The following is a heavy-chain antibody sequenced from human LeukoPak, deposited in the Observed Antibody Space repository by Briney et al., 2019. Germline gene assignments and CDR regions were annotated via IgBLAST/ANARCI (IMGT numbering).Heavy chain of an antibody. CDR3: VKDRSGSYTFDY. CDR2: ITTNGGTT. V-gene: IGHV3-64D*09. Sequence: AGGSLRLSCSASGFTFSTYAMHWIRQAPGKGLEFVSAITTNGGTTYYADSVKGRFTISRDNSRNTLYLQMSSLRAEDTALYYCVKDRSGSYTFDYWGQGTLVTVSS. CDR1: GFTFSTYA. J-gene: IGHJ4*02. D-gene: IGHD1-26*01.